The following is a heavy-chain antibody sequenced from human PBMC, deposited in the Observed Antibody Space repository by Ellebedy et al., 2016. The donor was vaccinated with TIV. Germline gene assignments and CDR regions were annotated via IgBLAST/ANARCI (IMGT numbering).Heavy chain of an antibody. CDR1: GYIFTAYY. CDR3: ARVLRATSGMDV. V-gene: IGHV1-2*02. Sequence: ASVKVSCKTSGYIFTAYYIHWVRQAPGQGLEWMGWINPDSGGTNFPQKFQGRVTMTRDTSVNPASMELSRLQSDDTAVYYCARVLRATSGMDVWGQGTTVTVS. J-gene: IGHJ6*02. CDR2: INPDSGGT. D-gene: IGHD4/OR15-4a*01.